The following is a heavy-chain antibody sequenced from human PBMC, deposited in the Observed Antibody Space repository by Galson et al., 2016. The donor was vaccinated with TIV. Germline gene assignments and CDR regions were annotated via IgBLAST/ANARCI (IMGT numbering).Heavy chain of an antibody. CDR2: IYPGDSDS. CDR1: GYTFNSYW. Sequence: SGAEVKKPGESLKISCQSSGYTFNSYWIGWVRQMPGKGPEWMGIIYPGDSDSRKSPSFQGQVTMSVDKSINTAYLQLSSLKASDTAMYYCARQERGYSDGYWCDPWGQGTLVTVSS. V-gene: IGHV5-51*01. CDR3: ARQERGYSDGYWCDP. J-gene: IGHJ5*02. D-gene: IGHD5-18*01.